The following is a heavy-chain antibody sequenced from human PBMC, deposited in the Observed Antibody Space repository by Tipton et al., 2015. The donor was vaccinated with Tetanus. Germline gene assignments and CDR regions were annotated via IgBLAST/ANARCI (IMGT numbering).Heavy chain of an antibody. V-gene: IGHV3-30*04. D-gene: IGHD1-26*01. CDR2: ISSDGKTE. CDR3: VRGRGSWELGAGDS. Sequence: SLRLSCVADGLSSLRETIHWVRQAPGRGLEWVAEISSDGKTESYRDSVKGRFSISRDNGKNSLYLQMNSLRREDTALYHCVRGRGSWELGAGDSWGQGTLVTVSS. CDR1: GLSSLRET. J-gene: IGHJ5*01.